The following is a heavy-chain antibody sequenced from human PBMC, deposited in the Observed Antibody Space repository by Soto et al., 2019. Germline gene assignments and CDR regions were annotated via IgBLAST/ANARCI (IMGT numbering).Heavy chain of an antibody. CDR2: ISYDGSNK. V-gene: IGHV3-30*18. Sequence: QVQLVESGGGVVQPGRSLRLSCAASGFTFSSYXMHWVRQAPGKXLEWVAVISYDGSNKYYADSVKGRFTISRDNSKNTLYLQMNSLRAEDTAVYYCAKGPEWELLLDYWGQGTLVTVSS. D-gene: IGHD1-26*01. J-gene: IGHJ4*02. CDR1: GFTFSSYX. CDR3: AKGPEWELLLDY.